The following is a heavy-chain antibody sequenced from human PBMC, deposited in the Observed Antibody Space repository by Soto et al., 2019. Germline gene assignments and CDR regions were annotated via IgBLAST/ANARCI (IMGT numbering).Heavy chain of an antibody. D-gene: IGHD2-2*01. CDR1: GGSISSSSYY. J-gene: IGHJ6*03. Sequence: TLSLTCTVSGGSISSSSYYWGWIRQPPGKGLEWIGSIYYSGSTYYNPSLKSRVTISVDTSKNQFSLKLSSVTAADTAVYYCARQGDQGYYYYYYMDVWGKGTTVTVSS. CDR2: IYYSGST. V-gene: IGHV4-39*01. CDR3: ARQGDQGYYYYYYMDV.